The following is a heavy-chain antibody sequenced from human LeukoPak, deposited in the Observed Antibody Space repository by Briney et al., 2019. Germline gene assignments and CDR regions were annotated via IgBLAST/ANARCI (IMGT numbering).Heavy chain of an antibody. CDR3: ARDWSPWIEVCPDY. CDR1: GYTFTSYG. D-gene: IGHD5-12*01. CDR2: ISVYNGHT. V-gene: IGHV1-18*01. J-gene: IGHJ4*02. Sequence: RRASVKVSCKASGYTFTSYGINWVRQAPGQGLEWMGRISVYNGHTNYAQKFQGRVTMTTDTSTSTVYMELRSLRSDDSAVYYCARDWSPWIEVCPDYWGQGTLVTVSS.